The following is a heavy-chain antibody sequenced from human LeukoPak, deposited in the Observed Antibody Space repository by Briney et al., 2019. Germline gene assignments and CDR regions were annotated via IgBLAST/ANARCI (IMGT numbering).Heavy chain of an antibody. CDR1: GFTFSSYA. CDR2: ISSNGGST. J-gene: IGHJ4*02. Sequence: GGSLRLSCSASGFTFSSYAMHWVRQAPGKGLEYVSAISSNGGSTYYADSVKGRFTISRDNSKNTLYLQMNSLRAEDTAVYYCYIPYYDTSAYKGYWGQGTLVTVSS. CDR3: YIPYYDTSAYKGY. D-gene: IGHD3-22*01. V-gene: IGHV3-64*04.